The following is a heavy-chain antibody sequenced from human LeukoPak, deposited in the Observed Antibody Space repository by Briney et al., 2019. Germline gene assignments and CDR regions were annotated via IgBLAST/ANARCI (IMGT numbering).Heavy chain of an antibody. CDR2: ISGSTGST. CDR3: ARGLDWLFDQ. Sequence: PGGSLRLSCAASGFTFSNYAMNWVRQAPGKGLEWVSLISGSTGSTYYADSVKGRFTISRDNAKNSLYLQMNSLRDEDTAVYYCARGLDWLFDQLGQGTLVTVSS. CDR1: GFTFSNYA. J-gene: IGHJ4*02. V-gene: IGHV3-23*01. D-gene: IGHD3-9*01.